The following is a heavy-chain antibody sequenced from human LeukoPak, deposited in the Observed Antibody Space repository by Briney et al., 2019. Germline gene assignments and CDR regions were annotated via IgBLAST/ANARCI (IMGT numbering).Heavy chain of an antibody. J-gene: IGHJ4*02. CDR1: GFTFSSYA. CDR2: ISGSGGST. D-gene: IGHD5-18*01. CDR3: AKDPTGIQLWFTQDY. V-gene: IGHV3-23*01. Sequence: PGRSLRLSCAASGFTFSSYAMSWVRQAPGKGLEWVSAISGSGGSTYYADSVKGRFTISRDNSKNTLYLQMNSLRAEDTAVYYCAKDPTGIQLWFTQDYWGQGTLVTVSS.